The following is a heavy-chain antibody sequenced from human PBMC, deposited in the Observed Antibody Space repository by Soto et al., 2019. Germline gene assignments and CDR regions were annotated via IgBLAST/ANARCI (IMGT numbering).Heavy chain of an antibody. CDR1: GFSFSTFG. V-gene: IGHV3-30*18. CDR3: AKDKGYTYGHAFDY. D-gene: IGHD5-18*01. Sequence: QVQLVESGGGVVQPGTSLSLSCAASGFSFSTFGIHWVRQAPGKGLEWVTLISSDGSNKYYADSVKGRFTVSRDNSKNTLYLQMNSLRGDDTALYFCAKDKGYTYGHAFDYWGQGTLVTVSS. CDR2: ISSDGSNK. J-gene: IGHJ4*02.